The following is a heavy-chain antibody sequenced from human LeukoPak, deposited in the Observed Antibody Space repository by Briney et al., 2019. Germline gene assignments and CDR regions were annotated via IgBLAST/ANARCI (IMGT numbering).Heavy chain of an antibody. V-gene: IGHV3-9*01. CDR3: AKGSSGYDSTFDY. Sequence: GGSLRLSCAASGFTFDDYAMHWVRQAPGKGLEWVSRISWNSGSIAYADSVKGRFTISRDNAKNSLYLQMNSLRAEDTALNYCAKGSSGYDSTFDYWGQGTLVTVSS. D-gene: IGHD5-12*01. CDR2: ISWNSGSI. J-gene: IGHJ4*02. CDR1: GFTFDDYA.